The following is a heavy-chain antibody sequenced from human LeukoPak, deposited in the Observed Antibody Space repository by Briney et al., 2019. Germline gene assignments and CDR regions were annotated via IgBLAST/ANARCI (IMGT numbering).Heavy chain of an antibody. CDR3: ARGVYYYDSSGHNY. J-gene: IGHJ4*02. CDR2: ISSSSSTI. V-gene: IGHV3-48*02. D-gene: IGHD3-22*01. Sequence: GGSLRLSCAASGFTFSSYSMNWVRQAPGKGLEWVSYISSSSSTIYYADSVKGRFTISRDNAKNSLYLQTNSLRDEDTAVYYCARGVYYYDSSGHNYWGQGTLVTVSS. CDR1: GFTFSSYS.